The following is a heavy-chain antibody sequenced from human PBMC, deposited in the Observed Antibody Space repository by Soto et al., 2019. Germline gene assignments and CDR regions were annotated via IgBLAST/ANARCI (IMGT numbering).Heavy chain of an antibody. CDR1: GFTFSSYA. J-gene: IGHJ4*02. D-gene: IGHD6-6*01. CDR2: ISYDGSNK. V-gene: IGHV3-30-3*01. Sequence: GGSLRLSCAASGFTFSSYAMHWVRQAPGKGLEWVAVISYDGSNKYYADSVKGRFTISRDNSKNTLYLQMNSLRAEDTAVYYCARDEGAARAHSFDYWGQGTLVTVSS. CDR3: ARDEGAARAHSFDY.